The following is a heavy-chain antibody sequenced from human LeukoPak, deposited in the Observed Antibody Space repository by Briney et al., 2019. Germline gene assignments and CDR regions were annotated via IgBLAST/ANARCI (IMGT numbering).Heavy chain of an antibody. Sequence: SETLSLTCTVSGGSISNYYWSWIRQPPGKGLEWIGYIYYSGSTNYNPSLKSRVTISVDTSKNQFSLKLSSVTAADTAVYYCATITGNSRGAFDIWGQGTMVTVSS. J-gene: IGHJ3*02. CDR3: ATITGNSRGAFDI. CDR2: IYYSGST. D-gene: IGHD5-24*01. CDR1: GGSISNYY. V-gene: IGHV4-59*01.